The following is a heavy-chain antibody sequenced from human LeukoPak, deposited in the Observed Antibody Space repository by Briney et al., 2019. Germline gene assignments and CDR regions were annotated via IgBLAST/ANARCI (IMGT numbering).Heavy chain of an antibody. Sequence: WVRLSPGKRLEWIGSIYYSGSNYYNTSLKRRVTISVDTSKNQFSLQLSSVTAADTAVYYCAKNLQRGSGALDYWGQGTLVTVSS. CDR3: AKNLQRGSGALDY. J-gene: IGHJ4*02. D-gene: IGHD2-15*01. CDR2: IYYSGSN. V-gene: IGHV4-39*07.